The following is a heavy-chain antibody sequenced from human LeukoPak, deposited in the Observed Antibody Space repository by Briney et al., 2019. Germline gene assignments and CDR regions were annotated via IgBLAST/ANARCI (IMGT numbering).Heavy chain of an antibody. CDR3: ARFIPGSLPEKLGDAFDI. CDR2: IIPIFGTA. CDR1: GGTFSSYA. V-gene: IGHV1-69*13. D-gene: IGHD7-27*01. J-gene: IGHJ3*02. Sequence: ASVKVSCKASGGTFSSYAISWVRQAPGQGLEWMGGIIPIFGTANYAQKFQGRVTITADESTSTAYMELSSLRSEDTAVYYCARFIPGSLPEKLGDAFDIWGQGTMVTVSS.